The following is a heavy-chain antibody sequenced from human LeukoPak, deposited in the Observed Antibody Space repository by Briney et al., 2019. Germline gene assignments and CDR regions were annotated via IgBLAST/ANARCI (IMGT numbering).Heavy chain of an antibody. Sequence: PGRSLRLSCAASGFTLDDYVMHWVRHAPGKGLEWVSGISWNSVSIGYADSVKGRFTISRDNAKNSLYLQMNSLRAEDTALYYCAKDIGTGGTGWYFDLWGRGTLVTVSS. CDR2: ISWNSVSI. CDR1: GFTLDDYV. V-gene: IGHV3-9*01. CDR3: AKDIGTGGTGWYFDL. D-gene: IGHD6-13*01. J-gene: IGHJ2*01.